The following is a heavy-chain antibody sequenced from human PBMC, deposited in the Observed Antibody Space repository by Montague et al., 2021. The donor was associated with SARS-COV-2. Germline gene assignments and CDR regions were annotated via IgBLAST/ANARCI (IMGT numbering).Heavy chain of an antibody. CDR3: SSRRAGSAVYYLDY. Sequence: SETLSLTCTVSGGSISSYYWNWIRQPPGKGLELIWHIYYSGSSNNNSPLTRRVTISIDTTKYQFSLKLSSVTAADTAAYYCSSRRAGSAVYYLDYWGQGTLVTVSS. D-gene: IGHD3-10*01. J-gene: IGHJ4*02. CDR2: IYYSGSS. CDR1: GGSISSYY. V-gene: IGHV4-59*01.